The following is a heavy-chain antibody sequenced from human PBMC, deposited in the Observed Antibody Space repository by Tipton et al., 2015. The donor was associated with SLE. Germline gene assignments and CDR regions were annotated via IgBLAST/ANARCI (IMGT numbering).Heavy chain of an antibody. CDR1: GFTFSNYS. CDR2: ITTSSSYI. Sequence: SLRLSCAASGFTFSNYSMNWVRQAPGKGLEWVSSITTSSSYIYYADSVKGRFTISRDNAKNSLYLQMNSLRAEDTAVYYCARSTYEGFDYWGQGTLVTVSS. CDR3: ARSTYEGFDY. V-gene: IGHV3-21*01. D-gene: IGHD5-12*01. J-gene: IGHJ4*02.